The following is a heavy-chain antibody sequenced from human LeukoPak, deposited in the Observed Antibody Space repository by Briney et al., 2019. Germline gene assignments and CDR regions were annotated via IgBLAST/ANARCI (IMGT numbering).Heavy chain of an antibody. CDR1: GYTFTSYA. CDR2: ISAYNGNT. J-gene: IGHJ4*02. V-gene: IGHV1-18*01. Sequence: GASVKVSCKASGYTFTSYAMHWVRQAPGQRLEWMGWISAYNGNTNYAQKLQGRVTMTTDTSTSTAYMELRSLRSDDTAVYYCARDLKRGYSSGRYSWGTGSSNDYWGQGTLVTVSS. D-gene: IGHD6-19*01. CDR3: ARDLKRGYSSGRYSWGTGSSNDY.